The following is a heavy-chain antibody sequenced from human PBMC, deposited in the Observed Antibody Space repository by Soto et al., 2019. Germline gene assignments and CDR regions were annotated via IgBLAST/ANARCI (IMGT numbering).Heavy chain of an antibody. J-gene: IGHJ4*02. Sequence: EVQLLESGGGLVQPGGSLRLSCAASGFTFSSYAMSWVRQAPGKGLEWVSGISGSGGSTYYADSVKGRFTISRDNSKNTLYLQMNSLRAEDTAVYYCAKSSSGWYEGFDYWGQGTLVTVSS. CDR2: ISGSGGST. CDR3: AKSSSGWYEGFDY. D-gene: IGHD6-19*01. CDR1: GFTFSSYA. V-gene: IGHV3-23*01.